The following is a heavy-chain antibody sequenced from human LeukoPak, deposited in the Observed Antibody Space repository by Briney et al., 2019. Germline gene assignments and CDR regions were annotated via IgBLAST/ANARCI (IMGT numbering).Heavy chain of an antibody. V-gene: IGHV3-21*01. J-gene: IGHJ4*02. D-gene: IGHD3-22*01. CDR2: ISSSSGSI. CDR1: GFTFSSYA. Sequence: PGGSLRLSCAASGFTFSSYAMSWVRQAPGKGLEWVSSISSSSGSIYYADLVKGRFTISRDNAKNSLYLQMNSLRAEDTAVYYCAREGYYYDSSGYYLNSGFDYWGQGTLVTVSS. CDR3: AREGYYYDSSGYYLNSGFDY.